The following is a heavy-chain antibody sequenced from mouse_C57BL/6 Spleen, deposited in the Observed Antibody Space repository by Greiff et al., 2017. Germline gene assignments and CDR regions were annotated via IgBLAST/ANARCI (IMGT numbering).Heavy chain of an antibody. D-gene: IGHD1-1*01. J-gene: IGHJ4*01. Sequence: VQLQQSGAELVKPGASVKISCKASGYAFSSYWMNWVKQRPGKGLEWIGQIYPGDGDTNYNGKFKGKATLTADKSSSTAYMQLSSLTSEDSAVYFCARSGYYGSSFYARDYWGQGTSVTVSS. V-gene: IGHV1-80*01. CDR1: GYAFSSYW. CDR2: IYPGDGDT. CDR3: ARSGYYGSSFYARDY.